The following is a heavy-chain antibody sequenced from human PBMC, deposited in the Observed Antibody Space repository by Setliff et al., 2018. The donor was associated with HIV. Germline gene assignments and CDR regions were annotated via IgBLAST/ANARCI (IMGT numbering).Heavy chain of an antibody. D-gene: IGHD3-22*01. CDR1: GFTFSSYW. J-gene: IGHJ4*02. CDR2: IKQDGSEK. V-gene: IGHV3-7*01. Sequence: GGSLRLSCAASGFTFSSYWMSWVRQAPGKGLEWVANIKQDGSEKYYVDSVKGRFTISRDNAKNSLYLQMNSLRAEDTAVYYCARDRGSGYYLSFDYWGQGTLVTVS. CDR3: ARDRGSGYYLSFDY.